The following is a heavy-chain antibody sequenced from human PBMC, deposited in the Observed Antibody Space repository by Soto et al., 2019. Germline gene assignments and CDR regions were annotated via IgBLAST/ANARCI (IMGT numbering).Heavy chain of an antibody. Sequence: SETLSLTCAVYGGSFSGYYWSWIRQPPGKGLEWIGEINHSGSTNYNPSLKSRVTISVDTSKNQFSLKLSSVTAADTAVYYCARDKQWRHSYGMDVWGQGTTVSVSS. CDR3: ARDKQWRHSYGMDV. CDR2: INHSGST. V-gene: IGHV4-34*01. J-gene: IGHJ6*02. CDR1: GGSFSGYY. D-gene: IGHD6-19*01.